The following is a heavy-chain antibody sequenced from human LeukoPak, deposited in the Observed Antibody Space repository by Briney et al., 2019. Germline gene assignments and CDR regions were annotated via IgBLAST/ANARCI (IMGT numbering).Heavy chain of an antibody. CDR2: ISGSGGSK. CDR1: GFTFSSYV. Sequence: GGSLRLSCAASGFTFSSYVMSWVRQAPGKGLEWVSAISGSGGSKYYADSVKGRFTISRDNSKNTLYLQMNSLRAEDTAVYYCAKDEDYSSSSGNWGQGTLVTVSS. CDR3: AKDEDYSSSSGN. J-gene: IGHJ4*02. D-gene: IGHD6-6*01. V-gene: IGHV3-23*01.